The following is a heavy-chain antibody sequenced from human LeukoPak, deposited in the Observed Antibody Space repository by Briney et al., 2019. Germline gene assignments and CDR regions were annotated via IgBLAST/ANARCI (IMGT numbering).Heavy chain of an antibody. V-gene: IGHV3-23*01. CDR2: IIGSGGST. Sequence: PGGSLRLSCAAAGFTFSSYAMSWVRQAPGKGLEWVSAIIGSGGSTYYADSVKGRFTISRDNSKNTPYLQVNSLRTEDTAVYYCAKDRSRYSGYDPRSYYFDYWGQGTLVSVSS. D-gene: IGHD5-12*01. CDR1: GFTFSSYA. CDR3: AKDRSRYSGYDPRSYYFDY. J-gene: IGHJ4*02.